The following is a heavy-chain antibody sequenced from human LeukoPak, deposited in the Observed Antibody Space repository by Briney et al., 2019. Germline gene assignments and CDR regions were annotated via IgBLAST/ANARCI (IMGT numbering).Heavy chain of an antibody. CDR1: GFTFSSYG. Sequence: PGRSLRLSCAASGFTFSSYGMHWVRQAPGKGLEWVAVIWYDGSNKYYADSVKGRFTISRDNSKNTLYLQMNSLRAEDTAVYYCASEGYGSGSYSYINYWGQGTLVTVSS. V-gene: IGHV3-33*01. CDR3: ASEGYGSGSYSYINY. CDR2: IWYDGSNK. J-gene: IGHJ4*02. D-gene: IGHD3-10*01.